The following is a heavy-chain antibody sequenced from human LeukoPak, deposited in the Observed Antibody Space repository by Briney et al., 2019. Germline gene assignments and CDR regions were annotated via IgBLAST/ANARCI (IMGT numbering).Heavy chain of an antibody. CDR1: GGTFSSYT. Sequence: GASVKVSCKASGGTFSSYTISWVRQAPGQGLEWLGRIVPILEATKYSPHLEGRVTITADKSTVTAYMELNSLRSDDTAVYYCAREGDVFGPFDSWGQGTRVTVSS. D-gene: IGHD3-16*01. V-gene: IGHV1-69*08. CDR2: IVPILEAT. CDR3: AREGDVFGPFDS. J-gene: IGHJ4*02.